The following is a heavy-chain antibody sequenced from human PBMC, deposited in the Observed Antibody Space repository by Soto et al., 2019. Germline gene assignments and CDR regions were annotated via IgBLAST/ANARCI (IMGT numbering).Heavy chain of an antibody. CDR1: GSTFSAFC. D-gene: IGHD2-15*01. J-gene: IGHJ6*02. Sequence: EVQLLESGGALAQPGGSLRLSCAASGSTFSAFCMNWVRQAPGKGLEWVSAISRSGDITYYADSVKGRFTISRDNSKNTLYFEMNSLTGDDTAVYYCAKGGFWVPYGMDVWGQGTQVIVSS. CDR3: AKGGFWVPYGMDV. V-gene: IGHV3-23*01. CDR2: ISRSGDIT.